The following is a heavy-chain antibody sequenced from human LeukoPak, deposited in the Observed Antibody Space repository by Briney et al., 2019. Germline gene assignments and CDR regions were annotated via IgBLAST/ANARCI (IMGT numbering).Heavy chain of an antibody. Sequence: ASVKVSCKASGYTFTSYYMHWVRLAPGQGLEWMGIINPGGGSTSYAQKFQGRVTMTRDMSTSTVYMELSSLRSEDTAVYYCARDVPSGSYFDYWGQGTLVTVSS. D-gene: IGHD1-26*01. CDR3: ARDVPSGSYFDY. V-gene: IGHV1-46*01. CDR1: GYTFTSYY. J-gene: IGHJ4*02. CDR2: INPGGGST.